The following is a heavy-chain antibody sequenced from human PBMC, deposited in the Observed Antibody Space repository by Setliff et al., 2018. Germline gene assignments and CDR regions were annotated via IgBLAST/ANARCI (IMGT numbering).Heavy chain of an antibody. CDR3: AIDYGPTGTPYH. J-gene: IGHJ4*02. D-gene: IGHD1-1*01. CDR1: GYSFSDFY. V-gene: IGHV1-69-2*01. Sequence: ASVKVSCKASGYSFSDFYMHWVRQVPGEGLEALGRIDPRDDFTVYAERFKDRLTITADTSTDTSYMEMSSLRFEDTAVYYCAIDYGPTGTPYHWDQGTPVTVSS. CDR2: IDPRDDFT.